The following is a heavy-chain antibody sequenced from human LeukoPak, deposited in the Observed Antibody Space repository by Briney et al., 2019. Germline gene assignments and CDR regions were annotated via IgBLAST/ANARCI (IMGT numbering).Heavy chain of an antibody. CDR1: GFTFSSYW. CDR3: AREQQLVLGDFDY. V-gene: IGHV3-7*01. D-gene: IGHD6-13*01. Sequence: GGSLRLSCAASGFTFSSYWMSWVRQAPGKGLGWVANIKQDGSEKYYVDSVKGRFTISRDNAKNSLYLQMNSLRAEDTAVYYCAREQQLVLGDFDYWGQGTLVTVSS. CDR2: IKQDGSEK. J-gene: IGHJ4*02.